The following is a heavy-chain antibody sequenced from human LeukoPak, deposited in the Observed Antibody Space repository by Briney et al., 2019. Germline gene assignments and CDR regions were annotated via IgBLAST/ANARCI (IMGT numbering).Heavy chain of an antibody. Sequence: GGSLRLSCAASGFTFSIYGMNWVRQSPGKGLKWVAVMWYNGNDKYYADSVKGRFTISRDNSKNTLYLQMNSLRAEDTAVYYCARDRSAYCGGDCYASAYNIWGQGTLVTVSS. D-gene: IGHD2-21*02. CDR3: ARDRSAYCGGDCYASAYNI. V-gene: IGHV3-33*01. CDR1: GFTFSIYG. J-gene: IGHJ4*02. CDR2: MWYNGNDK.